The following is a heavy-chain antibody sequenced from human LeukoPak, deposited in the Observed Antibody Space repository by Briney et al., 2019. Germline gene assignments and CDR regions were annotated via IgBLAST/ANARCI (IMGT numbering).Heavy chain of an antibody. CDR2: IYTSGST. Sequence: SETLSLTCTVSGGSISSGCYYWSWIRQPAGKGLEWIGRIYTSGSTNYNPSLKSRVTISVDTSKNQFSLKLSSVTAADTAVYYCARAEYYYDSSGYRDWFDPWGQGTLVTVSS. CDR3: ARAEYYYDSSGYRDWFDP. V-gene: IGHV4-61*02. J-gene: IGHJ5*02. D-gene: IGHD3-22*01. CDR1: GGSISSGCYY.